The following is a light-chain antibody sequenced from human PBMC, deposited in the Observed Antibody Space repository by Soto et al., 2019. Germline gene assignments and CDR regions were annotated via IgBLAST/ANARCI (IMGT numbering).Light chain of an antibody. Sequence: EIVMTQSPATLSVSPGEIATRSCTASRNIYSNVAWFQQRPGQAPRLLIYRASTRATGTPARSTGSGYGTESPPTITSLQSEDFALEYSQPYHNFWKLAQGPKV. CDR1: RNIYSN. V-gene: IGKV3-15*01. CDR2: RAS. J-gene: IGKJ1*01. CDR3: QPYHNFWK.